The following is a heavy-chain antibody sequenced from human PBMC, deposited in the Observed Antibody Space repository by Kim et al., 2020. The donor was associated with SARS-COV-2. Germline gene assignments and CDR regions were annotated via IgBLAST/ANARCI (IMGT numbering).Heavy chain of an antibody. Sequence: YADAVKGRLTISRDNAKNSLYLQMNSLRAEDTAVYYCARLGIVYYYGMDVWGQGTTVTVSS. D-gene: IGHD2-2*03. V-gene: IGHV3-11*04. CDR3: ARLGIVYYYGMDV. J-gene: IGHJ6*02.